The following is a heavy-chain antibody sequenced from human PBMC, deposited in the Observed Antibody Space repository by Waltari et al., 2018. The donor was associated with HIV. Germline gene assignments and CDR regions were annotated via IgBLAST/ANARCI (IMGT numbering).Heavy chain of an antibody. J-gene: IGHJ4*02. D-gene: IGHD3-22*01. CDR3: ATSRSTYYDTGGYFDY. V-gene: IGHV5-51*03. CDR1: GYSFTSYW. CDR2: IYPGDSDT. Sequence: EVQLVQSGAEVKKPGEYLKISCKASGYSFTSYWIGWVRQMPGKGLEWMGIIYPGDSDTRYSPSFQGQVTISADKSSSTAYLQWSSLKASDTAMYYCATSRSTYYDTGGYFDYWGQGTLVTVSS.